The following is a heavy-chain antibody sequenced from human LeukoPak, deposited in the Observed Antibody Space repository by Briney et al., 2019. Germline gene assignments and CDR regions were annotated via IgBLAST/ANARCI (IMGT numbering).Heavy chain of an antibody. CDR3: AREPQEGFDY. CDR1: GFTFSSYS. Sequence: GSLRLSCAASGFTFSSYSMNWVRQAPGKGLEWISYISGSSRAIYYADSVKGRFTISRDNANNSLYLQMNNLRAEDTAVYYCAREPQEGFDYWGQGTLVTISS. J-gene: IGHJ4*02. V-gene: IGHV3-48*01. CDR2: ISGSSRAI.